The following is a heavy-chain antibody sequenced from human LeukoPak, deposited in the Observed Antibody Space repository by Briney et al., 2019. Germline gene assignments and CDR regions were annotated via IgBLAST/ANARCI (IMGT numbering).Heavy chain of an antibody. J-gene: IGHJ4*02. D-gene: IGHD2-21*01. CDR1: GFTLSSHS. CDR2: ISSSSSNI. CDR3: ARSDWAY. V-gene: IGHV3-48*01. Sequence: GRSLRLSCAASGFTLSSHSMNWVRQAPGKGLEWVSYISSSSSNINYADSVKGRFTISRDNAKNSLYLQMNSLRAEDTAVYYCARSDWAYWGQGTLVTVSS.